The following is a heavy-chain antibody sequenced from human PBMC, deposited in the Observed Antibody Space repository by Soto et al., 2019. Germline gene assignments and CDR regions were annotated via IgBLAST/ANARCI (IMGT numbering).Heavy chain of an antibody. CDR2: ISYDGSNK. V-gene: IGHV3-30*03. D-gene: IGHD6-13*01. CDR3: ASQRGIYSNSWFDFDY. CDR1: GFTFSSYG. Sequence: QVQLVESGGGVVQPGRSLRLSCAASGFTFSSYGMHWVRQAPGKGLEWVAVISYDGSNKYYADSVKGRFTISRDNSKNTLYLHMNSLRAEDTAVYYCASQRGIYSNSWFDFDYWGQGTLVTVSS. J-gene: IGHJ4*02.